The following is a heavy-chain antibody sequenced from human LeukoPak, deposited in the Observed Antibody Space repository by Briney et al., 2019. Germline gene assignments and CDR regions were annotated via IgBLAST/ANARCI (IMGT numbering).Heavy chain of an antibody. CDR3: ARGGDNMVRGVIDY. CDR1: GGSFSGYY. V-gene: IGHV4-34*01. CDR2: INHSGST. J-gene: IGHJ4*02. D-gene: IGHD3-10*01. Sequence: SETLSLTCAVYGGSFSGYYWSWIRQPPGKGLEWIGEINHSGSTNYNPSLKSRVTISVDTSKNQFSLKLSSVTAADTAVYYCARGGDNMVRGVIDYWGQGTLVTVSS.